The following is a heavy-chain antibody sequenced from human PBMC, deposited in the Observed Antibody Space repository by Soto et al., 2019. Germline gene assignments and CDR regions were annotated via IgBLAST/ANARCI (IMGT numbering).Heavy chain of an antibody. J-gene: IGHJ5*02. V-gene: IGHV3-7*01. CDR1: GFTFSESW. CDR2: IKPDESEK. CDR3: VIRGSNSAS. D-gene: IGHD4-4*01. Sequence: EVQLVESGGGLVQPGGSLRLSCTASGFTFSESWMTWVRQAPGKGLEWVARIKPDESEKKYADSVKGRFSISRDNAKNSMYLQMDSRRGEDKAVYYCVIRGSNSASWGQGTLVPVSS.